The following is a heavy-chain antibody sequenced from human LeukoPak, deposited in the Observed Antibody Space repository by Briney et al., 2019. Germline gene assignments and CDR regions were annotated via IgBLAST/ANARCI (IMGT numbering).Heavy chain of an antibody. CDR1: GGSISSYY. V-gene: IGHV4-59*01. CDR2: IYYSGST. Sequence: SETLSLTCTVSGGSISSYYWSWIRQPPGKGLEWIGYIYYSGSTNYKPSLKSRVTISVETSKNQFSLKLRSVTAADTAVYYCARGTRGRFGEFLTFDYWGQGTLVTVSS. D-gene: IGHD3-10*01. CDR3: ARGTRGRFGEFLTFDY. J-gene: IGHJ4*02.